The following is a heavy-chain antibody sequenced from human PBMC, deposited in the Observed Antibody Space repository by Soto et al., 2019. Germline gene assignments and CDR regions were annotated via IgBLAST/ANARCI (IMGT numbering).Heavy chain of an antibody. Sequence: ASVKVSCKASGGTFSSYAISWVRQAPGQGLEWMGGTIPIFGTANYAQKFQGRVTITADESTSTAYMELSSLRSEDTAVYYCARDRSDREMGYAFDIWGQGTMVTVSS. CDR3: ARDRSDREMGYAFDI. CDR2: TIPIFGTA. D-gene: IGHD3-3*01. CDR1: GGTFSSYA. V-gene: IGHV1-69*13. J-gene: IGHJ3*02.